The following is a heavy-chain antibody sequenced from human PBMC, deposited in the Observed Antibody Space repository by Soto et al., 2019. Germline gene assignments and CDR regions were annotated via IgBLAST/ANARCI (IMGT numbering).Heavy chain of an antibody. D-gene: IGHD3-22*01. V-gene: IGHV3-7*01. CDR3: ARENYYDSSGPELPFDP. CDR1: GFTFSSFW. CDR2: INQDGSET. Sequence: GGSLRLSCTASGFTFSSFWMSWVRQAPGKGLEWVANINQDGSETYFVDSVKGRFTISRDNAKNSLYLQMNSLRGEDTAVYYCARENYYDSSGPELPFDPWGQGTLVTVSS. J-gene: IGHJ5*02.